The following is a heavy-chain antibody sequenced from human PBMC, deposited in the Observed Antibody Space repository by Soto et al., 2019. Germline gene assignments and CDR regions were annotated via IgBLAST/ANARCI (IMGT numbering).Heavy chain of an antibody. CDR3: ARNTTRYYDFWSGYGNYYYYGMDV. V-gene: IGHV5-51*01. J-gene: IGHJ6*02. Sequence: PXEXLKISYKSSGYXFTSYLLVWVRHMPGKGLELIGIIYPGYSDTRYSPSFQGQVTISADKYISTAYLQWSSLKASDTAMYYCARNTTRYYDFWSGYGNYYYYGMDVWGQGTTVTVSS. D-gene: IGHD3-3*01. CDR2: IYPGYSDT. CDR1: GYXFTSYL.